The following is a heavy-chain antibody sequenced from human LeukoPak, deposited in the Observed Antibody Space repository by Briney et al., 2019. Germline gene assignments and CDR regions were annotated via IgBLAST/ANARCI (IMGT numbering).Heavy chain of an antibody. D-gene: IGHD3-9*01. Sequence: SVKVACKASGGTFSSYAISWVRQAPGQGLEWMGGIIPIFGTANYAQKFQGRVTITADESTSTAYMELSSLRSEDTAVYYCARGAYYDILTGYPEEFDYWGQGTLVTVSS. J-gene: IGHJ4*02. V-gene: IGHV1-69*01. CDR1: GGTFSSYA. CDR2: IIPIFGTA. CDR3: ARGAYYDILTGYPEEFDY.